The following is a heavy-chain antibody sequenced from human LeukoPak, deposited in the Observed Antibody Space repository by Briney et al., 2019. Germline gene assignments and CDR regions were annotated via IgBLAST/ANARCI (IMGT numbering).Heavy chain of an antibody. J-gene: IGHJ4*02. CDR3: AREREYYYDSSGYLDY. V-gene: IGHV4-59*01. Sequence: PSETLSLTCTVSGGSISSYYWSCIRQPPGKGLEWIGYIYYSGSTNYNPSLKSRVTISVDTSKNQFSLKLSSVTAADTAVYYCAREREYYYDSSGYLDYWGQGTLVTVSS. CDR2: IYYSGST. D-gene: IGHD3-22*01. CDR1: GGSISSYY.